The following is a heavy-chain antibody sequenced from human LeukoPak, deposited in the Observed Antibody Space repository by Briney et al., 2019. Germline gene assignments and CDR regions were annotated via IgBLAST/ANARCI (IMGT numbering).Heavy chain of an antibody. CDR1: GYTFTSYY. CDR3: ARGCTGFKCYYYGMDV. J-gene: IGHJ6*02. CDR2: INPSGGST. Sequence: ASVKVSCKASGYTFTSYYMHWVRQAPGQGLEWMGIINPSGGSTSYAQKFQGRVTMTRDTSTSTVYMELSSLRSEDTAVYYRARGCTGFKCYYYGMDVWGQGTTVTVSS. V-gene: IGHV1-46*01. D-gene: IGHD1-14*01.